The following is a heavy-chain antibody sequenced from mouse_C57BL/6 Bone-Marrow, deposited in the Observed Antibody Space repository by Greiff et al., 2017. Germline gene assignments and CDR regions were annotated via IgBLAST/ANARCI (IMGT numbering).Heavy chain of an antibody. CDR1: GYTFTSYW. J-gene: IGHJ4*01. CDR2: IYPGSGST. V-gene: IGHV1-55*01. CDR3: ARNYYGSYAMDY. Sequence: QVQLQQPGAELVKPGASVKMSCKASGYTFTSYWITWVKQRPGQGLEWIGDIYPGSGSTNYNEKFKSQATLTVDTSSSTAYMQLSSLTSEDSSVYYCARNYYGSYAMDYWGQGTSVTVSS. D-gene: IGHD1-1*01.